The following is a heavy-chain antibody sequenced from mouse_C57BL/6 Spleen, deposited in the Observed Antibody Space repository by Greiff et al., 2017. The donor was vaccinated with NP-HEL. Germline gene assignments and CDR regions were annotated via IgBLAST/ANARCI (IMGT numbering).Heavy chain of an antibody. CDR1: GYTFTDYY. D-gene: IGHD2-4*01. V-gene: IGHV1-76*01. Sequence: VQLQQSGAELVRPGASVKLSCKASGYTFTDYYINWVKQRPGQGLEWIARIYPGSGNTYYNEKFKGKATLTAEKSSSTAYMQLSSLTSEDSAVYFCARGDYDYPYYYAMDYWGQGTSVTVSS. J-gene: IGHJ4*01. CDR3: ARGDYDYPYYYAMDY. CDR2: IYPGSGNT.